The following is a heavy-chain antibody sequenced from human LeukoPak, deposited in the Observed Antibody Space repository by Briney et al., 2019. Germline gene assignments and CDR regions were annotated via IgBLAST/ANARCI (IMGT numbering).Heavy chain of an antibody. V-gene: IGHV4-59*08. D-gene: IGHD6-19*01. CDR2: IFDSGNT. J-gene: IGHJ5*02. CDR1: GGSISSYY. Sequence: SETLSLTCTVSGGSISSYYWSWIRQPPGKGLEWIGYIFDSGNTNYNPSLKSRVTISVDTSKSQFSLRLSSVTAADTAVYYHARHRSGSSWFAPWGQGTLVTVSS. CDR3: ARHRSGSSWFAP.